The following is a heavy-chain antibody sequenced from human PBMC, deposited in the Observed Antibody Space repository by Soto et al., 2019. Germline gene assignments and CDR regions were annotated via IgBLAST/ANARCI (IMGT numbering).Heavy chain of an antibody. CDR2: ISRTTNYI. Sequence: GGSLRLSCAASGFTFPRYSMNWVRQAPGKGLEWVPSISRTTNYIYYGDSMKGRFTISRDNAKNSLYLEMNSLRAEDTAVYYCARESEDLTSNFDYWGQGTLVTVSS. CDR3: ARESEDLTSNFDY. CDR1: GFTFPRYS. J-gene: IGHJ4*02. V-gene: IGHV3-21*06.